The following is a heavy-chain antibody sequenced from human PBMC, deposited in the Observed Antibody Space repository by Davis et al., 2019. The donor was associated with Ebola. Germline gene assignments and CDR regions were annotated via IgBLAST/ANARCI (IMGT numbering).Heavy chain of an antibody. CDR1: GGSISSSVYY. D-gene: IGHD1-26*01. Sequence: MPSESLSLTCTVSGGSISSSVYYWGWVRQPPGRGLEWIGSFYYRLNTDYNPSLKSRVTISVDTSNNQFSLKLNSVTAADTAVYYCLVGRWEGRFDYWGQGTLVTVSS. V-gene: IGHV4-39*01. CDR3: LVGRWEGRFDY. CDR2: FYYRLNT. J-gene: IGHJ4*02.